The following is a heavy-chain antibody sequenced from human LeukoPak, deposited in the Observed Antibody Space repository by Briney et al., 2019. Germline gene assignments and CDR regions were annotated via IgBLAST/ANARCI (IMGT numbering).Heavy chain of an antibody. CDR3: AKGLDILTTRDGMDV. CDR2: ISYDGSNK. J-gene: IGHJ6*02. CDR1: GFTFSSYV. V-gene: IGHV3-30*18. Sequence: GRSLRLSCAASGFTFSSYVIHWVRQAPGKGLEWVAVISYDGSNKYYADSVKGRFTISRDNSKNTLYLQMNSLRVEDTAVYYCAKGLDILTTRDGMDVWGQGTTVTVSS. D-gene: IGHD3-9*01.